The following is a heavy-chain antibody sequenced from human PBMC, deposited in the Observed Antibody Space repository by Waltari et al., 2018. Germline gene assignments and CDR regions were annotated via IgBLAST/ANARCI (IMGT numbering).Heavy chain of an antibody. CDR3: ARAKGIQLWLVPPKEYYFDY. CDR2: IYYSGST. Sequence: QVQLQESGPGLVKPSETLSLTCTVSGGSISSYYWSWIRPPPGKGLEWIGYIYYSGSTNYNPSLKSRVTISVDTSKNQFSLKLSSVTAADTAVYYCARAKGIQLWLVPPKEYYFDYWGQGTLVTVSS. J-gene: IGHJ4*02. CDR1: GGSISSYY. D-gene: IGHD5-18*01. V-gene: IGHV4-59*01.